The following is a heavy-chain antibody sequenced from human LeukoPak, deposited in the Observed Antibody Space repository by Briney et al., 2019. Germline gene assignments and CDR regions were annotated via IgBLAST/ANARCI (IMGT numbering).Heavy chain of an antibody. CDR1: GYTFTGYY. Sequence: ASVKVSCKASGYTFTGYYMHWVRQAPGQGLEWMGWINPNSGGTNYAQKFQGRVTMTRDTSISTAYMELSRLRSYDTAVYYCARDSGIAAAARPFDYWGQGTLVTVSS. J-gene: IGHJ4*02. CDR3: ARDSGIAAAARPFDY. D-gene: IGHD6-13*01. CDR2: INPNSGGT. V-gene: IGHV1-2*02.